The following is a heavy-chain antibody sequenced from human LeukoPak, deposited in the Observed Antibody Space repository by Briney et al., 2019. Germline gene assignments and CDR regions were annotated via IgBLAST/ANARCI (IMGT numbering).Heavy chain of an antibody. D-gene: IGHD6-13*01. CDR3: AREVGYSSSWYGRFDP. V-gene: IGHV1-2*06. CDR1: GYTFTGHH. CDR2: INPNSGGT. Sequence: ASVKVSCKASGYTFTGHHMHWVRQAPGQGLEWMGRINPNSGGTNYAQKFQGRVTMTRDTSISTAYMELTRLRYDDTAMYYCAREVGYSSSWYGRFDPWGQGTLVTVSS. J-gene: IGHJ5*01.